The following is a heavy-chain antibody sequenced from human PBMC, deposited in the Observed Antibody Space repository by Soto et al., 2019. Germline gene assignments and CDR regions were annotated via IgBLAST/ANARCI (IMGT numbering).Heavy chain of an antibody. V-gene: IGHV3-30*18. CDR1: GFTFSTYG. Sequence: QEQLVESGGGVVQPGRCLRLYCEASGFTFSTYGIPWVRQTPGKGLDWVAAISYDGVNKCYAGSVKGRFTVSRDNSKNTVYLQLTSLTFEDTAIYYCAKDRGFVEWLPRHIDHWGQGTLVTVSS. CDR3: AKDRGFVEWLPRHIDH. CDR2: ISYDGVNK. D-gene: IGHD3-3*01. J-gene: IGHJ4*02.